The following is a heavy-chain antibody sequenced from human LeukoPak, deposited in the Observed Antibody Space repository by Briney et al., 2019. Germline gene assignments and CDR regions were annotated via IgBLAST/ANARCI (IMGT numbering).Heavy chain of an antibody. Sequence: PGGSLRHSCAASGFTFSDYYMSWIRQAPGKGLEWVSYISSSGSTIYYADSVKGRFTISRDNAKNSLSLQMNSLRAEDTAVYYCARASSVLSWAFDYWGQGTLVTVSS. CDR2: ISSSGSTI. CDR1: GFTFSDYY. D-gene: IGHD3-16*01. CDR3: ARASSVLSWAFDY. J-gene: IGHJ4*02. V-gene: IGHV3-11*01.